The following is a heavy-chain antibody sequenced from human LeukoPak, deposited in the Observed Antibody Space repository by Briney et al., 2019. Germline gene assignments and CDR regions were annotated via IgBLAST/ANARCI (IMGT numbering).Heavy chain of an antibody. D-gene: IGHD2-15*01. CDR3: AGGQGRGCSGGSCYYYYYGMDV. J-gene: IGHJ6*04. CDR1: GGSFSGYY. V-gene: IGHV4-34*01. CDR2: INHSGST. Sequence: PSETLSLTCAVYGGSFSGYYWSWIRQPPGKGLERIGEINHSGSTNYNPSLKSRVTISVDTSKNQFSLKLSSVTAADTAVYYCAGGQGRGCSGGSCYYYYYGMDVWGKGTTVTVSS.